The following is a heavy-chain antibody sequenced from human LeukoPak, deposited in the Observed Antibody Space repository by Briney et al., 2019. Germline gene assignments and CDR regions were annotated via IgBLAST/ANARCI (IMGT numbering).Heavy chain of an antibody. J-gene: IGHJ4*02. CDR3: AKTKYYDSSGYTYFDY. D-gene: IGHD3-22*01. V-gene: IGHV3-74*01. Sequence: RQXPXXXXXWXSRMGGNGRSPAYADSVKGRFTISRDNARNTLYLQMNSLGAEDTAVYYCAKTKYYDSSGYTYFDYWGQGTLVTVSS. CDR2: MGGNGRSP.